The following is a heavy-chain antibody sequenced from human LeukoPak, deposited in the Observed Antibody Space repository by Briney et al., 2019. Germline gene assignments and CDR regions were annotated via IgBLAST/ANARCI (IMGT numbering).Heavy chain of an antibody. V-gene: IGHV3-33*01. CDR1: GFTFSTYA. J-gene: IGHJ4*02. Sequence: QPARSLRLSWPASGFTFSTYAMHWVRQPAGKGLEWVALIWHDASQTFYTDSVKGRFTISRDNSKNTVSLQMDGRGGEDTPVYYGARKIFGSGSYPNYWGQGTLVTVYS. CDR2: IWHDASQT. CDR3: ARKIFGSGSYPNY. D-gene: IGHD3-10*01.